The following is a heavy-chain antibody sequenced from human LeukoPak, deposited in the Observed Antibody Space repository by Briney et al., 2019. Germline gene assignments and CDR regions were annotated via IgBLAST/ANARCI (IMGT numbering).Heavy chain of an antibody. CDR3: ARGRSGLPIS. CDR2: IYHSGNT. Sequence: PGGSLRLSCAASGFTFSSYSMNWVRQSPGKGLEWIGEIYHSGNTNYNPSLKSRVTISVDKSKNQFSLKLSSVTAADTAVYYCARGRSGLPISWGQGTLVTVSS. CDR1: GFTFSSYSM. V-gene: IGHV4-4*02. J-gene: IGHJ5*02. D-gene: IGHD3-16*01.